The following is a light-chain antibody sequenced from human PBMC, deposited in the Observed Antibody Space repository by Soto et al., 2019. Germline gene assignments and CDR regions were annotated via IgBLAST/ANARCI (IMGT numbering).Light chain of an antibody. CDR1: QSLLDSRGFNY. CDR2: LGS. CDR3: MQALQTPRT. Sequence: DIVMTQSPLSLPVTPGEPASISCRPNQSLLDSRGFNYLDWYLQKPGQSPQLLIYLGSTRASGVPDRFSGSGSGTDFTLKISRVEAEDVGVYYCMQALQTPRTFGQGTKVEIK. V-gene: IGKV2-28*01. J-gene: IGKJ1*01.